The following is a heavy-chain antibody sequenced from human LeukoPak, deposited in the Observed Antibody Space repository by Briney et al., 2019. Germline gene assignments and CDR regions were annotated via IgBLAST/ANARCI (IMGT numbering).Heavy chain of an antibody. CDR2: IYYSGRT. CDR3: ANEGETAMDY. CDR1: GGSISSSSYY. V-gene: IGHV4-39*01. J-gene: IGHJ4*02. D-gene: IGHD5-18*01. Sequence: SETLSLTCTVSGGSISSSSYYWGWLRQPPGKGLEWIGSIYYSGRTYYNPSPKSRVTISVDTSKNQFSLKLSSVTAADTAVYYCANEGETAMDYWGQGTLVTVSS.